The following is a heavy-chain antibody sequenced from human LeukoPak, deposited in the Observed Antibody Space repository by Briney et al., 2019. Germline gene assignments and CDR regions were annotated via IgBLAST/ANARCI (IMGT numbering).Heavy chain of an antibody. CDR1: GGTFSSYA. CDR3: ARDNYAGANWFDP. J-gene: IGHJ5*02. D-gene: IGHD1-7*01. V-gene: IGHV1-69*05. CDR2: IIPIFGTA. Sequence: GASVKVSCKASGGTFSSYAISWVRQAPGQGLEWMGGIIPIFGTANYAQKFQGRVTTTTDESTSTAYMELSSLRSEDTAVYYCARDNYAGANWFDPWGQGTLVTVSS.